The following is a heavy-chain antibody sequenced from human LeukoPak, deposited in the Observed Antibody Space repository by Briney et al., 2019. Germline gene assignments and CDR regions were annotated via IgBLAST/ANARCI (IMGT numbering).Heavy chain of an antibody. D-gene: IGHD4-17*01. CDR2: IYYSGST. J-gene: IGHJ2*01. CDR1: GGSISSYY. CDR3: ARDYGDYVGYFDL. V-gene: IGHV4-59*12. Sequence: KPSETLSLTCTVSGGSISSYYWSWIRQPPGKGLEWIGYIYYSGSTNYNPSLKSRVTISVDTSKNQFSLKLSSVTAADTAVYYCARDYGDYVGYFDLWGRGTLVTVSS.